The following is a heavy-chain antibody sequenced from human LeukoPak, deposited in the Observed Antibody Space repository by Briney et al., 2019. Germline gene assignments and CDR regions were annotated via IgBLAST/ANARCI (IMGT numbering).Heavy chain of an antibody. D-gene: IGHD2-21*02. Sequence: GGSLTLSCAVSGFTFHSYNMNWVRQAPGKGLEWVSYISSTGSFIYYADSVNDRFPNSRDNAKISMYLQKNSLKAEDTAVYYCAREVYCSGDCPFAYWGQGTLVTVSS. CDR1: GFTFHSYN. CDR3: AREVYCSGDCPFAY. V-gene: IGHV3-21*01. CDR2: ISSTGSFI. J-gene: IGHJ4*02.